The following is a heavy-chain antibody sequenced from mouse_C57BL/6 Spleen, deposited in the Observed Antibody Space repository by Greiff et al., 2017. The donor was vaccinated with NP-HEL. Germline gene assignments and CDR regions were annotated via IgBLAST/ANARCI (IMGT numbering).Heavy chain of an antibody. D-gene: IGHD1-1*01. CDR2: IYPGDGDT. J-gene: IGHJ2*01. V-gene: IGHV1-82*01. CDR3: AVSITTVFDY. CDR1: GYAFSSSW. Sequence: QVQLQQSGPELVKPGASVKISCKASGYAFSSSWMNWVKQRPGKGLEWIGRIYPGDGDTNYNGKFKGKATLTADKSSSTAYMQLSSLTSEDSAVYFCAVSITTVFDYWGQGTTLTVSS.